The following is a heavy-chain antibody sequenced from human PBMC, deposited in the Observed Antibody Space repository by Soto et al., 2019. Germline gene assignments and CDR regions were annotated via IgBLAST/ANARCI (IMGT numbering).Heavy chain of an antibody. J-gene: IGHJ4*02. CDR3: ASIVATTPDY. CDR1: GGSISSSSYY. Sequence: QLQLQESGPGLVKPSETLSLTCTVSGGSISSSSYYWGWIRQPAGKGLEWIGSIYYSGSTYYNPSLKSRVTISVDTSKNQVSLKLSSVTAADTAVYYCASIVATTPDYWGQGTLVTVSS. D-gene: IGHD5-12*01. V-gene: IGHV4-39*01. CDR2: IYYSGST.